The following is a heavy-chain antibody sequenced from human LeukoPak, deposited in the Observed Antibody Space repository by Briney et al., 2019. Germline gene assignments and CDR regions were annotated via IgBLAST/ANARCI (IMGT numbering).Heavy chain of an antibody. V-gene: IGHV1-69*05. Sequence: ASVKVSCKASGGTFSSYAISWVRQAPGQGLEWMGGIIPIFGTANYAQKFQGRVTITTDESTSTAYMELSSLRSEDTAVYYCARDGGITMVRGVTLDAFDIWGQGTMVTVSS. J-gene: IGHJ3*02. CDR1: GGTFSSYA. D-gene: IGHD3-10*01. CDR2: IIPIFGTA. CDR3: ARDGGITMVRGVTLDAFDI.